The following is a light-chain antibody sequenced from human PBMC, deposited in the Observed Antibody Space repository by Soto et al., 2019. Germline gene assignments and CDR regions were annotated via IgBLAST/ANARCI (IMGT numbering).Light chain of an antibody. CDR3: QQYRSSPRT. J-gene: IGKJ1*01. CDR2: GAS. V-gene: IGKV3-20*01. Sequence: IVLTQSPGTLYLSPGERATLSCRASQSVSSSYLAWYQQKPGQAPRLLIYGASSRATGIPDRFSCSGSGTDFTLTISRLEPEDFGVYYCQQYRSSPRTFGQGTKVEIK. CDR1: QSVSSSY.